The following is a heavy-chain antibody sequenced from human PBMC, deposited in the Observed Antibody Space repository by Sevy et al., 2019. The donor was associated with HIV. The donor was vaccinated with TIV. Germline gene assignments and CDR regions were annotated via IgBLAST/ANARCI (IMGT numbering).Heavy chain of an antibody. CDR3: ARARGGSYSSGWYGDAFDI. CDR1: GFTFSSYG. D-gene: IGHD6-19*01. V-gene: IGHV3-33*01. Sequence: GGSLRLSCAASGFTFSSYGMHWVRQAPGKGLEWVAVIWYDGSNKYYADSVKGRFTISRGNSKNTLYLQMNSLRAEDTAVYYCARARGGSYSSGWYGDAFDIWGQGTMVTVSS. CDR2: IWYDGSNK. J-gene: IGHJ3*02.